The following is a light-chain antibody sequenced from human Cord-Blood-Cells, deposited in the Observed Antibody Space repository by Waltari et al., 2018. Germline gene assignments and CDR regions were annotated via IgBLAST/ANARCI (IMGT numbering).Light chain of an antibody. J-gene: IGKJ4*01. CDR2: GAS. CDR1: QSVSRK. V-gene: IGKV3-15*01. Sequence: EIVMTQSPATLSVSPGERATLSCRPSQSVSRKLAWYQQKPGQAPRLLIYGASTRATGIPARFSGSGSGTEFTLTISSLQSEDFAVYYCQQYNNWPLTFGGGTKVEIK. CDR3: QQYNNWPLT.